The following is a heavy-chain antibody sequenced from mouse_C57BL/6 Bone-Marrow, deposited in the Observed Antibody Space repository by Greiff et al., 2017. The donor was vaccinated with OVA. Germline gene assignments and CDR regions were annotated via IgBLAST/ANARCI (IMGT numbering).Heavy chain of an antibody. J-gene: IGHJ3*01. CDR1: GYSITSGYY. CDR2: ISYDGSN. CDR3: AREGDYDYSAY. Sequence: DVHLVESGPGLVKPSQSLSLTCSVTGYSITSGYYWNWIRQFPGNKLEWMGYISYDGSNNYNPSLKNRISITRDTSKNQFFLKLNSVTTEDTATYYCAREGDYDYSAYWGQGTLVTVSA. D-gene: IGHD2-4*01. V-gene: IGHV3-6*01.